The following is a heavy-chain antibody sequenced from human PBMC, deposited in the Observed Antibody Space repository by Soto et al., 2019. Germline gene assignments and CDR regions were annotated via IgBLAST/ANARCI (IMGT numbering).Heavy chain of an antibody. J-gene: IGHJ4*02. V-gene: IGHV3-30*18. D-gene: IGHD6-19*01. CDR2: ISYDGSNE. CDR1: GFIFSEYG. Sequence: ESGGGVVQPGRSLRLSCSASGFIFSEYGIHWVRQAPGKGLEWVAVISYDGSNEYDADSVKGRFTISRDNSKNMVYLQMNSLRAEDTAVYFCAKDEGSRGRNGLLDYWGQGALVTVSS. CDR3: AKDEGSRGRNGLLDY.